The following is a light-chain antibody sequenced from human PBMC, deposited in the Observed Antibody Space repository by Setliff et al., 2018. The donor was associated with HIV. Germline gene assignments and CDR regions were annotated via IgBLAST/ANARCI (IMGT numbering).Light chain of an antibody. CDR2: EVS. CDR3: SSYTSIITSV. J-gene: IGLJ1*01. CDR1: SSDVGNYNR. Sequence: QSALTQPPSVSGSPGQSVTISCTGTSSDVGNYNRVSWYQQPPGAAPKLIIYEVSNRPSGVPDRFSGSKSGNTASLTISGLQAEDEALYFCSSYTSIITSVFGTGTRSPS. V-gene: IGLV2-18*02.